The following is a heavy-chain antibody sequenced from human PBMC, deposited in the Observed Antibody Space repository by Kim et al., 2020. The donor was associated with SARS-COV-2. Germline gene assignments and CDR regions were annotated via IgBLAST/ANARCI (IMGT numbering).Heavy chain of an antibody. J-gene: IGHJ4*02. V-gene: IGHV3-9*01. CDR3: AKDQSKLVRGLMEY. Sequence: GGSLRLSCAASGFSFEDYAMQWGRLVPGKGLEGVAGIPRSWGDIVYGESGKGRFTISRDKAKNSLELQMNILRAEDKAWYYCAKDQSKLVRGLMEYWGQGTLVTVSS. CDR2: IPRSWGDI. CDR1: GFSFEDYA. D-gene: IGHD3-10*01.